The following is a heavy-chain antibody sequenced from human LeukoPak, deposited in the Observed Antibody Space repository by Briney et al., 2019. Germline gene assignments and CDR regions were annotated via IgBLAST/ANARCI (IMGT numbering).Heavy chain of an antibody. CDR3: AREIGVTRGDDY. CDR2: IIPILGIA. CDR1: GGTFSSYT. D-gene: IGHD3-22*01. J-gene: IGHJ4*02. Sequence: GASVKVSCKASGGTFSSYTISWVRQAPGQGLEWMGRIIPILGIANYAQKFQGRVTITADKSTSTAYMELSSLRSEDTAVYYCAREIGVTRGDDYWGQGTLVTVSS. V-gene: IGHV1-69*04.